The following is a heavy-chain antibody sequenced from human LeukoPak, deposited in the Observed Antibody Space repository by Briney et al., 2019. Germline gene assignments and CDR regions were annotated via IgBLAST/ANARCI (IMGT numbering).Heavy chain of an antibody. CDR3: ARDRVGAKEGGHWFDP. Sequence: GASVKVSCKASGYTFTGYYMHWVRQAPGQGLEWMGWINPNSGGTNYAQKFQGRVTMTRDTSISTAYMELSRLRSDDTAVYYCARDRVGAKEGGHWFDPWGQGTLVTVSS. D-gene: IGHD1-26*01. CDR1: GYTFTGYY. CDR2: INPNSGGT. J-gene: IGHJ5*02. V-gene: IGHV1-2*02.